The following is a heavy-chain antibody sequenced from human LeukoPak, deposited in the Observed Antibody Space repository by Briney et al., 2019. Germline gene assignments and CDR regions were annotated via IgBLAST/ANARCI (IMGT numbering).Heavy chain of an antibody. CDR2: ISPYNGNT. CDR3: ARGPHERSGYPDD. V-gene: IGHV1-18*01. D-gene: IGHD3-22*01. CDR1: GYTCNTYG. Sequence: GASVKVSCKPSGYTCNTYGITWVRQAPGQGLEWMGWISPYNGNTNYAQKFQGRVTLTTDTSTSTAYMELRSLRSDDTAVYYCARGPHERSGYPDDWGQGTLVTVSS. J-gene: IGHJ4*02.